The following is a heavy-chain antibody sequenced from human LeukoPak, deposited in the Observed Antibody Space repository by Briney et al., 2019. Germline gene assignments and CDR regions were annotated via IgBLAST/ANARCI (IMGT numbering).Heavy chain of an antibody. CDR3: ARLTSLNRFDP. V-gene: IGHV4-34*01. CDR1: GGSFSGYY. Sequence: SETLSLTCAVYGGSFSGYYWSWIRQPPGKGLEWIGEINHSGSTNYNPSLKSRVTISIDTSTSQFSLKLSSVTAADTAVYYCARLTSLNRFDPWGQGTLVTVSS. CDR2: INHSGST. D-gene: IGHD3-9*01. J-gene: IGHJ5*02.